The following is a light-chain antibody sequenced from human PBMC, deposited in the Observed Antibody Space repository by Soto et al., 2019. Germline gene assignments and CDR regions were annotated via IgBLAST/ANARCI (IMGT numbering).Light chain of an antibody. CDR1: QAIDSW. V-gene: IGKV1-12*01. CDR3: QQRNNWPLIFT. J-gene: IGKJ3*01. CDR2: TGS. Sequence: DIQMTQSPSSVSASVGDRVTITCRASQAIDSWLAWYQQKPGEAPKLLIFTGSLLHSGVPPRFSGSGSGTDFTLTISSLQPEDFAIYYCQQRNNWPLIFTFGPGTRVDIK.